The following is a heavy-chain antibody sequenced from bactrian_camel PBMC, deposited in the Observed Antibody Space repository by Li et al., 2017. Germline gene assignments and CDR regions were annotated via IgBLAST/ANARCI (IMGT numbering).Heavy chain of an antibody. V-gene: IGHV3S1*01. CDR3: AKVMYGHSWTFDY. D-gene: IGHD6*01. CDR2: IYAGGGRT. Sequence: HVQLVESGGGLMQPGGSLRLSCAASGYTYSSYCMGWFRQAPGNEREGVATIYAGGGRTYYADSVKGRFTISRDNAKNTLFLQLNSLKTEDTAMYYCAKVMYGHSWTFDYWGQGTQVTVS. CDR1: GYTYSSYC. J-gene: IGHJ4*01.